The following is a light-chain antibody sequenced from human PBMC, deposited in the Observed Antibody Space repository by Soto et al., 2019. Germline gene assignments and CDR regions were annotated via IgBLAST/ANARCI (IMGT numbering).Light chain of an antibody. CDR3: LQDYPYPRT. Sequence: AIEMTQSPSSLSVSVGNRVTITCRASQGIRHDLGWYQQKPGKAPELLIYAASILQSGVPSRFSGSGSGTDFTLTITSLQLEDFAIYYCLQDYPYPRTFGGGTKVDI. V-gene: IGKV1-6*01. CDR2: AAS. J-gene: IGKJ4*01. CDR1: QGIRHD.